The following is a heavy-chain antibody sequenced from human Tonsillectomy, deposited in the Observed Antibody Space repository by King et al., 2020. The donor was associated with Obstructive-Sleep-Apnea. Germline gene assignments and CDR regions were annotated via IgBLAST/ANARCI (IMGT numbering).Heavy chain of an antibody. CDR3: TIDMFY. Sequence: VQLVESGGGLVQPGRSLRLSCATSGITFNNSAMHWVRQAPGKGLEWVSGISWGGGNVGYADSVKGRFIISHDDTKNSLFLQMNGMRTEDTALYFCTIDMFYWGQGTLVTVSS. J-gene: IGHJ4*02. CDR1: GITFNNSA. CDR2: ISWGGGNV. V-gene: IGHV3-9*01. D-gene: IGHD3-10*02.